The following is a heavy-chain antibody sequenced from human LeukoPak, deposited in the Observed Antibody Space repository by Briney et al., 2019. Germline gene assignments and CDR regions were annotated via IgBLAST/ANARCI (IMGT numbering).Heavy chain of an antibody. D-gene: IGHD2-2*01. J-gene: IGHJ5*02. Sequence: PGGSLRLSCAASGFTFSSYAMSWVRQAPGKGLEWVAVISYDGSNKYYADSVKGRFTISRDNSKNTLYLQMNSLRAEDTAVYYCARDPCCSSTSCHPGKNWFDPWGQGTLVTVSS. CDR3: ARDPCCSSTSCHPGKNWFDP. V-gene: IGHV3-30-3*01. CDR2: ISYDGSNK. CDR1: GFTFSSYA.